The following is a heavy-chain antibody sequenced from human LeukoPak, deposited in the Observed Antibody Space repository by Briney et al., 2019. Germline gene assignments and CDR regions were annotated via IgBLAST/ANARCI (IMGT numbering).Heavy chain of an antibody. J-gene: IGHJ5*02. CDR3: AKVIRERYSSSWPGFGP. CDR1: GFTFSSYA. D-gene: IGHD6-13*01. CDR2: ISGSGGST. V-gene: IGHV3-23*01. Sequence: GGSLRLSCAASGFTFSSYAMSWVRQAPGKGLEWVAAISGSGGSTYYADSVKGRFTISRDNSKNTLYLQMNSLRAEDTAVYYCAKVIRERYSSSWPGFGPWGQGTLVTVSS.